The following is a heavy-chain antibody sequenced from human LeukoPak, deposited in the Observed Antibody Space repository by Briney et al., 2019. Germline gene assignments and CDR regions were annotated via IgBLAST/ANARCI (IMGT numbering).Heavy chain of an antibody. CDR3: ARFRGGSSGWYTNDY. J-gene: IGHJ4*02. CDR1: GFTFSDHY. Sequence: GGSLRLSCAASGFTFSDHYMTWIRQAPGKGLEWVSYISSSGSTKYYADSVKGRFTISRDNAKNSLYLLMNSLRAEDTAVYYCARFRGGSSGWYTNDYWGQGTLVTVSS. V-gene: IGHV3-11*04. D-gene: IGHD6-19*01. CDR2: ISSSGSTK.